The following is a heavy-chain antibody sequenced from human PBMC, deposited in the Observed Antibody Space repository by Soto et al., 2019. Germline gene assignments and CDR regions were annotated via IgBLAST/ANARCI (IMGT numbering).Heavy chain of an antibody. V-gene: IGHV4-61*08. D-gene: IGHD6-6*01. CDR3: ARVSTLVAPKDGKRAEGDAMDG. CDR2: VYSTGTP. J-gene: IGHJ6*01. CDR1: GDSVSSSDFS. Sequence: SETLSLTCAVSGDSVSSSDFSWTWIRQPPGKPLEWIGYVYSTGTPPSRPSLKSRVDMSVDTSEYQFSLKVRSVTAAYSAVYFCARVSTLVAPKDGKRAEGDAMDGGGRGTTVTVSS.